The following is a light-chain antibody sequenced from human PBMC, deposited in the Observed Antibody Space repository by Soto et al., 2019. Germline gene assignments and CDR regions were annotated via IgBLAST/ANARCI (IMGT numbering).Light chain of an antibody. J-gene: IGKJ2*01. CDR3: QQYGGSPPYT. CDR2: GAS. Sequence: DIVLTQPPGTLSLSPGERATLSCRASQSVSSSYLAWYQQKPGQAPRLLIYGASSRATGIPDRCSGSGSGTDFTLTISRREPEDFAVYYCQQYGGSPPYTFGQGTKLEIK. V-gene: IGKV3-20*01. CDR1: QSVSSSY.